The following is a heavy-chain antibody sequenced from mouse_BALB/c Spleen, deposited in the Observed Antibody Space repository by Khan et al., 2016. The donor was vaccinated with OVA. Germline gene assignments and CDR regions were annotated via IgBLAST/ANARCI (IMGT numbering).Heavy chain of an antibody. CDR2: IAPGSGSS. V-gene: IGHV1S41*01. CDR3: ARSNYYGSSLYALDY. J-gene: IGHJ4*01. CDR1: GYTFTSYW. D-gene: IGHD1-1*01. Sequence: DLVKPGASVKLSCKASGYTFTSYWINWIKQRPGQGLEWIGRIAPGSGSSSYNEMFKGTTILTVDTSSTTAYIQFSSLSSEYSAVYVCARSNYYGSSLYALDYWGQGTSVTVSS.